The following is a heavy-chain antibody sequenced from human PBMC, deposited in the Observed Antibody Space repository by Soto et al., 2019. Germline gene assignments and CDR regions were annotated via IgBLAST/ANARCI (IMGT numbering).Heavy chain of an antibody. J-gene: IGHJ5*02. CDR1: GFSLSTSGVG. CDR2: IYRDDDK. V-gene: IGHV2-5*02. CDR3: AYRQEYRDSWNSGWFDP. D-gene: IGHD1-7*01. Sequence: QITLKESGPTLVIPTQTLTLTCTLSGFSLSTSGVGVGWIRQAPGKALEWLGVIYRDDDKRYNPSLKTRLTITRDSSTKQVLPTMTNMDPVDTATYYCAYRQEYRDSWNSGWFDPWGQGTLVTVSS.